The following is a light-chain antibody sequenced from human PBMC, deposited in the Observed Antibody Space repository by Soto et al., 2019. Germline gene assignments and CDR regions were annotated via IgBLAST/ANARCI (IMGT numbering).Light chain of an antibody. V-gene: IGKV3-15*01. CDR2: GAS. CDR1: QSVSSN. J-gene: IGKJ2*01. Sequence: EIVMTQSPATLSVSPGERATLSCRASQSVSSNLAWYQQRSGQSPRLLIYGASTRATGIPARFSGNGSGTEFTLTISSLQSEDFALYYCQQYNDWPPYTFGQGTKLEIK. CDR3: QQYNDWPPYT.